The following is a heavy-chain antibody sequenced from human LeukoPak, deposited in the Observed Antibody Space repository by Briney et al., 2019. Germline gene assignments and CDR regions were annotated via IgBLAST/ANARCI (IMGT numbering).Heavy chain of an antibody. Sequence: ASVKVSCKASGYTFTSYDINWVRQATGQGLEWMGWMNPNSGNTGYAQKFQGRVTITRNTSIGTAYMELSSLRSEDTAVYYCARVLSRAAAATGYWGQGTLVTVSS. D-gene: IGHD6-13*01. CDR1: GYTFTSYD. J-gene: IGHJ4*02. CDR2: MNPNSGNT. V-gene: IGHV1-8*03. CDR3: ARVLSRAAAATGY.